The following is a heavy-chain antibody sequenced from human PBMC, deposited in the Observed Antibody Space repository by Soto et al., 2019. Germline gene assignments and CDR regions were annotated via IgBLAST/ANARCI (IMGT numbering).Heavy chain of an antibody. CDR1: GFTFSSYA. J-gene: IGHJ4*02. CDR3: AKGRCSSTSCAFDY. CDR2: ISYDGSNK. Sequence: GGSLRLSCAASGFTFSSYAMHWVRQAPGKGLEWVAVISYDGSNKYYADSVKGRFTISRDNSKNTLYLQMNSLRAEDTAVYYCAKGRCSSTSCAFDYWGQGTLVTVSS. D-gene: IGHD2-2*01. V-gene: IGHV3-30-3*01.